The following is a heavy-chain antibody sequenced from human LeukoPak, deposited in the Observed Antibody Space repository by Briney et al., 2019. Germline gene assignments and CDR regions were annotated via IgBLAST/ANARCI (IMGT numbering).Heavy chain of an antibody. V-gene: IGHV4-34*01. Sequence: PSETLSLTCAVYGESFSGYYWTWIRQPPGRGLEWIAEINHTGVANYNPSLKSRVTISVDTSKNQFSLKLSSVTAADTAVYYCARDLSSGSGFYYFDYWGQGTLVTVSS. D-gene: IGHD5-12*01. CDR2: INHTGVA. CDR3: ARDLSSGSGFYYFDY. CDR1: GESFSGYY. J-gene: IGHJ4*02.